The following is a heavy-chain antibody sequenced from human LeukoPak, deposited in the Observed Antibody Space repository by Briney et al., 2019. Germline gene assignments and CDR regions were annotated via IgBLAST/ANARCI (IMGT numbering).Heavy chain of an antibody. CDR1: GGSISSGGHF. V-gene: IGHV4-31*03. Sequence: SETLSLTCTVSGGSISSGGHFWSWLRQHPGKGLEWIGYIYYSGSTYYNPSLKSRVTISIDTSKTQFSLKLSSVTAADTAVYYCARHDSSGQFDYWGQGTLVTVSS. J-gene: IGHJ4*02. CDR3: ARHDSSGQFDY. CDR2: IYYSGST. D-gene: IGHD3-22*01.